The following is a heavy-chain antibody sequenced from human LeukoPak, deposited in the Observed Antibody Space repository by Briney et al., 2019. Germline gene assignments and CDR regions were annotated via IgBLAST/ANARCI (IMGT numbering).Heavy chain of an antibody. J-gene: IGHJ5*02. Sequence: SETLSLTCTVSGGSISTYYWSWIRQPPGKGLEWIGYISYSGSTNYNPSLKSRVTISVDTSKNQFSLKLSSVTAADTAVYYCARHLRFDDWFDPWGQGTLVTVSS. CDR2: ISYSGST. CDR1: GGSISTYY. D-gene: IGHD3-10*01. V-gene: IGHV4-59*08. CDR3: ARHLRFDDWFDP.